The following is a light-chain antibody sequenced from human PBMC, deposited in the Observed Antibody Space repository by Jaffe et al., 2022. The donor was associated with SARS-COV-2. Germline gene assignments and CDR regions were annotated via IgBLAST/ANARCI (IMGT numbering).Light chain of an antibody. CDR1: SSNIGSNT. CDR3: AAWDGSLNGVV. V-gene: IGLV1-44*01. Sequence: QSVLTQPPSASGTPGQRVTISCSGSSSNIGSNTVIWYQQLPGTAPKLLIYNSNHRPSGVPDRFSASKSGTSASLAISGLQSEDEADYYCAAWDGSLNGVVFGGGTKLTVL. J-gene: IGLJ2*01. CDR2: NSN.